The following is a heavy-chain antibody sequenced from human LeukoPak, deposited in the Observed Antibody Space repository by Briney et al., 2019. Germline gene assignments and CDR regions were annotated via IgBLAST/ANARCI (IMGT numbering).Heavy chain of an antibody. V-gene: IGHV1-8*01. CDR2: MNPNSGNT. CDR1: GYTLTRYD. Sequence: GASVKVSCTASGYTLTRYDITWVRQATGHGLEWMGWMNPNSGNTGYAQKIQGRVTMTRNTSISKAYMELSSLRSEDTAVYYCARGRTYYDFWSGSHKGYHFAYWGQGTPVTVSS. J-gene: IGHJ4*02. CDR3: ARGRTYYDFWSGSHKGYHFAY. D-gene: IGHD3-3*01.